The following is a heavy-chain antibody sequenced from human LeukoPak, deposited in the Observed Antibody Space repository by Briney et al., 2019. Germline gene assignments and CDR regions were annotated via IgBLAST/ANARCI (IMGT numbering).Heavy chain of an antibody. J-gene: IGHJ3*02. CDR1: GDSITNYY. D-gene: IGHD1-1*01. Sequence: PSETLSLTCTVSGDSITNYYWSWIRQPPGKGLEWIGHIYYNGNTHYNPSLKSRVIMSVDTSKNQFSLKLSSVTAADTAVYYCARRRGSGIQLWKYDAFDIWGQGTMVTVSS. V-gene: IGHV4-59*01. CDR2: IYYNGNT. CDR3: ARRRGSGIQLWKYDAFDI.